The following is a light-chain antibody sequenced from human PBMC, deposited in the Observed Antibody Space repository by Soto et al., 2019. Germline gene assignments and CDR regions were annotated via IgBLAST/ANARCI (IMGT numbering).Light chain of an antibody. Sequence: QSVLTQPPSVSAAPGQKVTISCSGSSSNIGSNYVSWYQQVPGTAPNLLIYENDNRPPGIPDRFSGSKSGTSATLGVTGLQIGDEADYYCGTWDSSLRAHVFATGTKVTVL. CDR2: END. CDR3: GTWDSSLRAHV. V-gene: IGLV1-51*02. CDR1: SSNIGSNY. J-gene: IGLJ1*01.